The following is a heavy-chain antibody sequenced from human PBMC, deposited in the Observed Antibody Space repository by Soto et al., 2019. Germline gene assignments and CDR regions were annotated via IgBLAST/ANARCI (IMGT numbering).Heavy chain of an antibody. D-gene: IGHD3-22*01. V-gene: IGHV1-3*01. CDR1: GYTFTTYA. CDR2: INAGNGDT. CDR3: ARVVRDNSSGYHLRAFDI. J-gene: IGHJ3*02. Sequence: ASVKVSCKASGYTFTTYAIHWVRQAPGQGLEWMGWINAGNGDTKYSQKFQGRVTITRDTSASTAYMELSSLRSEDTAVYYCARVVRDNSSGYHLRAFDIWGQGTMVTVSS.